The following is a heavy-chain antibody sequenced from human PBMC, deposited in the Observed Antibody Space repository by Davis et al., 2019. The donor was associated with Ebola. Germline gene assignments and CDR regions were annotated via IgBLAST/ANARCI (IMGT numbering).Heavy chain of an antibody. CDR3: ARGEVRFLEWLTWWFDP. Sequence: SVKVSCKASGGTFSSYAISWVRQAPGQGLEWMGGIIPIFGTANYAQKFQGRVTITADKSTSTAYMELSSLRSEDTAVYYCARGEVRFLEWLTWWFDPWGQGTLVTVSS. J-gene: IGHJ5*02. CDR1: GGTFSSYA. D-gene: IGHD3-3*01. CDR2: IIPIFGTA. V-gene: IGHV1-69*06.